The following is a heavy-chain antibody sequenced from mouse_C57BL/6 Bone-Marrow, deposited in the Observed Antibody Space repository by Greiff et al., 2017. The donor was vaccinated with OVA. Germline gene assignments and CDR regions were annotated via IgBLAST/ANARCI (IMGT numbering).Heavy chain of an antibody. CDR2: IYPGGGYT. CDR1: GYTFTNYW. Sequence: QVQLKQSGAELVRPGTSVKMSCKASGYTFTNYWIGWAKQRPGHGLEWIGDIYPGGGYTNYNEKFKGKATLTADKSSSTAYMQFSSLTSEDSAIYYCARRGTTVVEDHYYAMDYWGQGTSVTVSS. CDR3: ARRGTTVVEDHYYAMDY. J-gene: IGHJ4*01. D-gene: IGHD1-1*01. V-gene: IGHV1-63*01.